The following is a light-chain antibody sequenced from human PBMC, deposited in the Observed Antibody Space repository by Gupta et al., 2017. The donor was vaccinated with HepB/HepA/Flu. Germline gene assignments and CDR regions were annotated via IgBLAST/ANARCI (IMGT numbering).Light chain of an antibody. J-gene: IGKJ5*01. V-gene: IGKV1-9*01. CDR1: QGISSY. CDR2: DAS. Sequence: DIQLTQSPSFLSASVGDRVTITCRASQGISSYLAWYQQKPGKAPKLLIYDASTLHSGVPARFSGSGSGTEFTLTISSLKSEDSAIYYCQQLNRYPLTFGQGTRVEI. CDR3: QQLNRYPLT.